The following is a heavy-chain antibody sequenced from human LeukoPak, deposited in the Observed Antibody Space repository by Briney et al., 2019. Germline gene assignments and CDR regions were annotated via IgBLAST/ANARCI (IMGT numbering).Heavy chain of an antibody. CDR2: IRGSGCST. Sequence: GVSLRLSCGASGFTFSIYAMSWLREAPGKAVECVSAIRGSGCSTSYADSVKGRFTISRDNSKSTLYLQMNSLRAEDTAVYYWVATRVCGGVLLRPNCLYFENWGQGTLVSVSS. V-gene: IGHV3-23*01. J-gene: IGHJ4*02. CDR1: GFTFSIYA. CDR3: VATRVCGGVLLRPNCLYFEN. D-gene: IGHD3-10*01.